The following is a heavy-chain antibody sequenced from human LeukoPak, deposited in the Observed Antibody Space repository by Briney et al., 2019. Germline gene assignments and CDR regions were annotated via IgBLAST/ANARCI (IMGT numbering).Heavy chain of an antibody. D-gene: IGHD6-13*01. Sequence: ASVKVSCKASGYTFTSYAMNWVRQAPGQGLEWMGWINTNTGNPTYAQGFTGRFVFSLDTSVSTAYLQISSLKAEDTALYYCARVAAAGPNFGFYFDLDVWGKGTTVTVSS. J-gene: IGHJ6*03. CDR3: ARVAAAGPNFGFYFDLDV. CDR2: INTNTGNP. V-gene: IGHV7-4-1*02. CDR1: GYTFTSYA.